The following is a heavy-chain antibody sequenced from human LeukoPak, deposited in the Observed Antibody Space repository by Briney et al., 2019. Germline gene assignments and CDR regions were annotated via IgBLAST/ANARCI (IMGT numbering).Heavy chain of an antibody. Sequence: GASVKVSCKASGYTFTGYYMHWVRQAPGQGLEWMGWINPNSGGTNYAQKFQGRVTMTRDTSISTAYMELSRLRSDDTAVYYCARDRCSGGSCYRGCDYWGQGTLVTVSS. CDR3: ARDRCSGGSCYRGCDY. CDR1: GYTFTGYY. V-gene: IGHV1-2*02. D-gene: IGHD2-15*01. J-gene: IGHJ4*02. CDR2: INPNSGGT.